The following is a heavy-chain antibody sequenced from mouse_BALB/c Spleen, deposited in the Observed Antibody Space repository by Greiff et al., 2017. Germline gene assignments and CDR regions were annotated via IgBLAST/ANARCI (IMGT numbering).Heavy chain of an antibody. D-gene: IGHD4-1*01. CDR3: ARDLGRGYFDY. J-gene: IGHJ2*01. CDR2: ILPGSGST. V-gene: IGHV1-9*01. CDR1: GYTFSSYW. Sequence: VNLVESGAELMKPGASVKISCKATGYTFSSYWIEWVKQRPGHGLEWIGEILPGSGSTNYNEKFKGKATFTADTSSNTAYMQLSSLTSEDSAVYYCARDLGRGYFDYWGQGTTLTVSS.